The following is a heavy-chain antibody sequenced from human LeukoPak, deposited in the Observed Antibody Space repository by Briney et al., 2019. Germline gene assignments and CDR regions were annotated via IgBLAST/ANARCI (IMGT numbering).Heavy chain of an antibody. Sequence: PGGSLRLSCEVSGFIFSSYWMSWVRQAPGKGPEWVAHIRQDGSEKDYVDSVKGRFTISRDNAKNSLYLQMSSLSAEDTAVYYCGRGSRISDYWGQGTQVTVSS. CDR3: GRGSRISDY. CDR1: GFIFSSYW. J-gene: IGHJ4*02. CDR2: IRQDGSEK. D-gene: IGHD2-15*01. V-gene: IGHV3-7*01.